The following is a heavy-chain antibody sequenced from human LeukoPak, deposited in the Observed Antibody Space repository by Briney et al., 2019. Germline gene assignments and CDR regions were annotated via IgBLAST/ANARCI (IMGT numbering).Heavy chain of an antibody. D-gene: IGHD1-14*01. CDR1: GYTLTELS. Sequence: VASVKVSCKVSGYTLTELSMHWVRQAPGKGFEWMGGFDPEDGETIYAQKFQGRVTMTEDTSTDTAYMELSSLRSEDTAAYYCATVGIAYDYWGQGTLVTVSS. CDR3: ATVGIAYDY. V-gene: IGHV1-24*01. CDR2: FDPEDGET. J-gene: IGHJ4*02.